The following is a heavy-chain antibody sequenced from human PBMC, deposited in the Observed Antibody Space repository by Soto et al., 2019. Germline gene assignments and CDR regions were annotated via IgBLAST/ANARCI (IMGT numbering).Heavy chain of an antibody. J-gene: IGHJ3*02. Sequence: QITLKESGPTLVKPTQTLTLTCTFSGFTLSTSGVGVGWIRQPPGKALEWLALIYWDDDKRYSPSLKSRLTITKDTSKNQVVLTMTNMDPVDTATYYCAHDYGDYGDDAFDIWGQGTMVTVSS. CDR2: IYWDDDK. CDR1: GFTLSTSGVG. V-gene: IGHV2-5*02. CDR3: AHDYGDYGDDAFDI. D-gene: IGHD4-17*01.